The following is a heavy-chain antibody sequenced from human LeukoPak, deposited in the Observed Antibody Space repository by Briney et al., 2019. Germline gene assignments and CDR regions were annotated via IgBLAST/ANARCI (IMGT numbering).Heavy chain of an antibody. CDR3: AQSDILTGIDY. D-gene: IGHD3-9*01. V-gene: IGHV4-39*07. J-gene: IGHJ4*02. CDR1: DGSISSSSYY. Sequence: SETLSLTCTVSDGSISSSSYYWGWIRQPPGKGLEWIGSIYYSGSTYYNPSLKSRVTISVDTSKNQFSLKLSSVTAADTAVYYCAQSDILTGIDYWGQGTLVTVSS. CDR2: IYYSGST.